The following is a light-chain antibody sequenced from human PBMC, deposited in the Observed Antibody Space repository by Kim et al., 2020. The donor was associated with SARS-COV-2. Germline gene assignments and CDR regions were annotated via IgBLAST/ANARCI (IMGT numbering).Light chain of an antibody. V-gene: IGKV1-16*02. CDR1: QDIYAY. Sequence: ASVGDRVTITCRGSQDIYAYLAWFQQRPGKAPKCLIYTASRLQSGVPPKFSGSGSGTDFTLTISSLQPEDFATYYCQHYSIYPPTFGQGTKVDIK. CDR3: QHYSIYPPT. J-gene: IGKJ1*01. CDR2: TAS.